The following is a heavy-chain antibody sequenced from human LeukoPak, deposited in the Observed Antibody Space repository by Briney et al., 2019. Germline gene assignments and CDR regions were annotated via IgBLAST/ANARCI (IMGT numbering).Heavy chain of an antibody. J-gene: IGHJ4*02. CDR2: MSGSGGST. CDR3: AKGRGSSWYGPFDY. Sequence: PGGSLRLSCAASGFTFSNYAMSWVRQAPAKGLEWVSTMSGSGGSTDYADSVKGRFTISGDNSKNTLYLEMNSLRPEDTAVYYCAKGRGSSWYGPFDYWGQGTLVTVSS. CDR1: GFTFSNYA. D-gene: IGHD6-13*01. V-gene: IGHV3-23*01.